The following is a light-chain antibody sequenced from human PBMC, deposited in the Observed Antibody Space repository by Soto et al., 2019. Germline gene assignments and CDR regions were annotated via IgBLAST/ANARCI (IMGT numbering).Light chain of an antibody. J-gene: IGKJ1*01. CDR1: QSVSSY. CDR3: QQRSNWPPWT. Sequence: EIVLTQSPATLSLSPGERATLSCRASQSVSSYLAWYQQKPGQAPRLLIYDASNRATGIPARFSGSGSGTDFSLTISSIEPEDFAVYYCQQRSNWPPWTFGQGTKVEIK. CDR2: DAS. V-gene: IGKV3-11*01.